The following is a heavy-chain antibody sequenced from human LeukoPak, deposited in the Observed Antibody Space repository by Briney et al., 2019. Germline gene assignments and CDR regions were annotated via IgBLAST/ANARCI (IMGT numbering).Heavy chain of an antibody. CDR1: GGSISTYY. Sequence: SETLSLTCIASGGSISTYYWSWIRQPPGKGLEWIGDIYYGGSTNFNPSLKSRVTISVDTSKNHFSLRLSSVTAADTAVYYCARRSGSWDAFEIWGQGTMVTVS. CDR2: IYYGGST. D-gene: IGHD3-10*01. J-gene: IGHJ3*02. V-gene: IGHV4-59*08. CDR3: ARRSGSWDAFEI.